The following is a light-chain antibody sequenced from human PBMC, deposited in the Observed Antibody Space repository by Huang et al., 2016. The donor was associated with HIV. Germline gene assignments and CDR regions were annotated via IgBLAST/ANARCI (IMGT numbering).Light chain of an antibody. CDR1: QSVSNYF. CDR3: HQYGTPPWT. J-gene: IGKJ1*01. V-gene: IGKV3-20*01. CDR2: AAS. Sequence: EIVLTQSPRSLSSSPGERVTLYCRASQSVSNYFLAWYQQKPGQAPRLLSHAASTRASGSPGRFSGSGSGTAFTLTIAGLEPEDSALYFCHQYGTPPWTFGQGTRVEIK.